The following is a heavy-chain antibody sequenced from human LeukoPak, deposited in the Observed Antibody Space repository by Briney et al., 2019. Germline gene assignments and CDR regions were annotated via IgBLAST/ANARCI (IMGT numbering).Heavy chain of an antibody. CDR2: MNPNSGHT. CDR1: GYTFTSYD. V-gene: IGHV1-8*01. CDR3: ARTHYYDSSGDNWFDP. J-gene: IGHJ5*02. Sequence: ASVKVSCKASGYTFTSYDINWVRQATGQGLEWMGWMNPNSGHTGYAQKFQGRVTMTRNTSITTAYMELSSLRSEDTAVYYCARTHYYDSSGDNWFDPWGQGTLVTVSS. D-gene: IGHD3-22*01.